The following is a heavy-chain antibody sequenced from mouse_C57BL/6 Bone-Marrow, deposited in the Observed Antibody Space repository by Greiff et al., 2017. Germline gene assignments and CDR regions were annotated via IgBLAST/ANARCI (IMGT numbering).Heavy chain of an antibody. CDR1: GYAFSSSW. CDR2: IYPGDGDT. V-gene: IGHV1-82*01. CDR3: ARGHYGNRDY. D-gene: IGHD2-1*01. J-gene: IGHJ2*01. Sequence: VQLQQSGPELVKPGASVKISCKASGYAFSSSWMNWVKQRPGKGLEWIGRIYPGDGDTNYNGKFKGKATLTADKSSSTAYMQLSSLTSEDSAVYFCARGHYGNRDYWGQGTTLTGSS.